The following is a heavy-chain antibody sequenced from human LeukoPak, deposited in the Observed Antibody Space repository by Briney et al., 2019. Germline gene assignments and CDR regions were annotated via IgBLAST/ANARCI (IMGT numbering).Heavy chain of an antibody. Sequence: GESLKISCKGSGYSFTSYWIAWVRQMPGKGLEWMGIIYPGDSDTRYSPSFQGQVTISADKSISTAYLQWSSLKASDTAMYYCARPSSIYGYYDAFDIWGQGTMVTVSS. CDR3: ARPSSIYGYYDAFDI. J-gene: IGHJ3*02. V-gene: IGHV5-51*01. D-gene: IGHD3-22*01. CDR1: GYSFTSYW. CDR2: IYPGDSDT.